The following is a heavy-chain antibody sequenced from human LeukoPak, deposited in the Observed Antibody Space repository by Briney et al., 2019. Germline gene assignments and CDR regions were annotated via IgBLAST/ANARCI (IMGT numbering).Heavy chain of an antibody. V-gene: IGHV3-48*01. CDR1: GFTFSSYS. CDR3: ARAIGARDYAYYYYYYYMDV. CDR2: ISSSSSTI. Sequence: PGGSLRLSCAASGFTFSSYSMNWVRQAPGKGLEWVSYISSSSSTIYYADSVKGRFTISRDNAKNSLYLQMNSLRAEDTAVYYCARAIGARDYAYYYYYYYMDVWGKGATVTVSS. D-gene: IGHD4-17*01. J-gene: IGHJ6*03.